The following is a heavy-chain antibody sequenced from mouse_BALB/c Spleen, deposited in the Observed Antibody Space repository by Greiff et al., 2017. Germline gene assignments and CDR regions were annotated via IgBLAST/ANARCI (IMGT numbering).Heavy chain of an antibody. CDR3: ARQGRTEGAMDY. CDR1: GFTFSSFG. CDR2: ISSGGSYT. D-gene: IGHD1-1*01. Sequence: EVQLVESGGGLVQPGGSRKLSCAASGFTFSSFGMHWVRQAPEKGLEWVAYISSGGSYTYYPDSVKGRFTISRDNAKNTLYLQMSSLKSEDTAMYYCARQGRTEGAMDYWGQGTSVTVSS. V-gene: IGHV5-6*01. J-gene: IGHJ4*01.